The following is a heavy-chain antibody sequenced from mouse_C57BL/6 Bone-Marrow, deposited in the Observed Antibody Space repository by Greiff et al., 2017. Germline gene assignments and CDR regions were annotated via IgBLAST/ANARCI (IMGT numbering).Heavy chain of an antibody. CDR2: INPSSGYT. CDR3: ARSGPFAY. CDR1: GYTFTSYS. Sequence: QVQLQQSGAELVRPGASVKMSCTASGYTFTSYSMHWVKQRPGQGLEWIGYINPSSGYTKYNQKFKDKATLTADKSSITAYMQLCSLTSEDSAVYYCARSGPFAYWGQGTLVTVSA. J-gene: IGHJ3*01. D-gene: IGHD4-1*01. V-gene: IGHV1-4*01.